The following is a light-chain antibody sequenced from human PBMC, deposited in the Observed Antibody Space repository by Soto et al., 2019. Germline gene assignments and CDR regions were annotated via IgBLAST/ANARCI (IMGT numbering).Light chain of an antibody. CDR2: AAS. CDR3: QQTYSTPWT. J-gene: IGKJ1*01. V-gene: IGKV1-39*01. CDR1: QTIIRY. Sequence: DIPMTQSPSSLSSSVGDRVTITCRAGQTIIRYLSWYQQKPGKAPKLLISAASSLQSGVPSRFNGSRSGTEFTLTITSLQPEDSATYYCQQTYSTPWTFGQGTKVEIK.